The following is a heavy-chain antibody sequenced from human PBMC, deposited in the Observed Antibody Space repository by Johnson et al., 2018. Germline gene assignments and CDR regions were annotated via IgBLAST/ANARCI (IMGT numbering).Heavy chain of an antibody. Sequence: QVQLVESGGGVVQPGRSLRLSCAASGFTFSSYAMSWVRQAPGKGLEWVSRISSDGSGTTYVDSVKGRFTISRDNSKNTLYLQMNSLRAGDTAVYYCAERVWSGLYYYGRDVWGQGTTGTVSS. CDR2: ISSDGSGT. J-gene: IGHJ6*02. CDR1: GFTFSSYA. CDR3: AERVWSGLYYYGRDV. V-gene: IGHV3-NL1*01. D-gene: IGHD3-3*01.